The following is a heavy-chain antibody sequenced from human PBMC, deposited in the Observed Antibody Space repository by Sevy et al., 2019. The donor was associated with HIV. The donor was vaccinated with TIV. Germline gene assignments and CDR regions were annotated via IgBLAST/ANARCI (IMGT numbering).Heavy chain of an antibody. V-gene: IGHV4-61*01. CDR3: ARDGATTLDY. D-gene: IGHD1-26*01. J-gene: IGHJ4*02. CDR1: GGSVSSGSYY. Sequence: SETLSLTCTVSGGSVSSGSYYWSWIRQPPGKGLECIGYIYYSGSTNYNPSLKSRVTISVDSSKNQFSLKLNSVTAAETAVYYCARDGATTLDYWGQGTLVTVSS. CDR2: IYYSGST.